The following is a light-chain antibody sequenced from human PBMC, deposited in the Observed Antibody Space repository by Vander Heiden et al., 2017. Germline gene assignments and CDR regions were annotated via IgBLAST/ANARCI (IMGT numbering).Light chain of an antibody. J-gene: IGKJ1*01. CDR1: YSVSPY. V-gene: IGKV3-11*01. CDR3: QQHSNWPLT. CDR2: DAS. Sequence: DIVLPQSPATLTLSPGEIVTLSCRASYSVSPYLALYQHQPGQVPMLINYDASNRATGIPGRFSGSGSGKDFTLTISRLADEDFAVYYQQQHSNWPLTFGQGTKVEIK.